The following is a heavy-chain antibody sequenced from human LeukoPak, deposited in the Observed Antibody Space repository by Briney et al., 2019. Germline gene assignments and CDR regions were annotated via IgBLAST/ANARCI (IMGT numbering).Heavy chain of an antibody. D-gene: IGHD6-13*01. V-gene: IGHV4-30-2*01. CDR1: GGSISSGGYY. CDR3: AGGLLAAAGYYFDY. CDR2: IYHSGST. J-gene: IGHJ4*02. Sequence: PSQTLSLTCTVSGGSISSGGYYWSWIRQPPGKGLEWIGYIYHSGSTYYNPSLKSRVTISVDRSKNQFSLKLSSVTAADTAMYYCAGGLLAAAGYYFDYWGQGTLVTVSS.